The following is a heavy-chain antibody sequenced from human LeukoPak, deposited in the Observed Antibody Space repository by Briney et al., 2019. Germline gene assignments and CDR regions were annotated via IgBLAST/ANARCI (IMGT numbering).Heavy chain of an antibody. CDR1: GGSFSGYY. D-gene: IGHD6-13*01. J-gene: IGHJ6*03. Sequence: SETLSLTCAVYGGSFSGYYWSWIRQPPGKGLEWIGEINHSGSTNYNPSLKSRVTISVDTSKNQFSLKLSSVTAADTAVYYCARGLIKGPSSWPNYYYYMDVWGKGTTVTVSS. V-gene: IGHV4-34*01. CDR2: INHSGST. CDR3: ARGLIKGPSSWPNYYYYMDV.